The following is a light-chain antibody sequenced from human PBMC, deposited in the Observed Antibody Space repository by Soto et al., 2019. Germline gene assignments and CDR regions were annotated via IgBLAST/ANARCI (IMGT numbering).Light chain of an antibody. CDR3: QKYDHFPLT. V-gene: IGKV1-33*01. CDR2: DAS. Sequence: DIQVTQSPSSLSASVGDRVTIACQASQDISKYLNWYQQRPGKAPKLLISDASNFETGVPSRFSGSGSGTVFTFTISSLQPEDSATYYCQKYDHFPLTFGGGTKVVIK. J-gene: IGKJ4*01. CDR1: QDISKY.